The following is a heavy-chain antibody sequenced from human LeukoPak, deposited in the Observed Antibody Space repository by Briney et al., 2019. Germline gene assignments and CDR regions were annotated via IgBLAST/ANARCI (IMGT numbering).Heavy chain of an antibody. CDR1: GGSMSSYY. J-gene: IGHJ3*02. D-gene: IGHD3-22*01. V-gene: IGHV4-59*01. CDR3: ARNYDSSGYYYNEGAFDI. CDR2: IYYSGST. Sequence: SETLSLTCTVSGGSMSSYYWSWIRQPPGEGLEWVGYIYYSGSTNYNPSLKSRVTIALDTSKNQFSLKLSSVTAADTAVYYCARNYDSSGYYYNEGAFDICGQGTMVTVSS.